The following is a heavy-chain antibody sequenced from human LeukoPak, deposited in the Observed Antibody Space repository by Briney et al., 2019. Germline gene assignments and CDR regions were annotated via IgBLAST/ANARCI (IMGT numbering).Heavy chain of an antibody. D-gene: IGHD3-10*01. V-gene: IGHV3-15*07. CDR3: TTGNTMVRGIIRLYGMDV. CDR2: IKSKTDGGTT. Sequence: PGGSLRLSCAASGFNFSNAWMNWVRQAPGKGLEWVGRIKSKTDGGTTDYAAPVKGRFTISTDDSKNTLYLQMSSLKTEDTAVYYCTTGNTMVRGIIRLYGMDVWGQGTTVTVSS. J-gene: IGHJ6*02. CDR1: GFNFSNAW.